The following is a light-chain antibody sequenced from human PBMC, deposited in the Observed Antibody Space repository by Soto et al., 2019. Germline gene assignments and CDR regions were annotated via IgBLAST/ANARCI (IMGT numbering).Light chain of an antibody. V-gene: IGLV1-44*01. CDR1: SSNIGSNP. CDR2: NNH. Sequence: QSVLTQSPSASGTPGQRVTISCSGSSSNIGSNPVHWYQQLPGSAPKLLIHNNHQRPAGVPDRFSASKSGTSASLAIGGLQSEYEADYYCASWDDRLSGVLFGGGTKLTVL. CDR3: ASWDDRLSGVL. J-gene: IGLJ2*01.